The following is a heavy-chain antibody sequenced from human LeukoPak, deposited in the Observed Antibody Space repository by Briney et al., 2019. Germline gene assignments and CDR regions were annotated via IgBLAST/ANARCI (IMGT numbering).Heavy chain of an antibody. J-gene: IGHJ4*02. D-gene: IGHD3-3*01. Sequence: GASVKVSCKASGYTFTSYDIDWVRQATGQGLEWMGWMNPNSGNTGYAQKFQGRVTMTRNTSISTAYIELSSLRSEDTAVYYCARGPNYDFWSGYYTLYYWGQGTLVTVSS. CDR2: MNPNSGNT. V-gene: IGHV1-8*01. CDR1: GYTFTSYD. CDR3: ARGPNYDFWSGYYTLYY.